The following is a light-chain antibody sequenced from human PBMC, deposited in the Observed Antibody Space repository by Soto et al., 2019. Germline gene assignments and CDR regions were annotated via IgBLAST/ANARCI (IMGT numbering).Light chain of an antibody. J-gene: IGLJ1*01. CDR2: NSY. V-gene: IGLV1-44*01. CDR1: SSNIGSKT. CDR3: AAWDASLNGYV. Sequence: QSVLTQPPSASGTPGQRVTISCSGSSSNIGSKTVNWYQQLPGTVPKLLIYNSYQRPSWVPDRFSGSKSGTSASLAISGLQSEDEADDYCAAWDASLNGYVFGAGTKVTVL.